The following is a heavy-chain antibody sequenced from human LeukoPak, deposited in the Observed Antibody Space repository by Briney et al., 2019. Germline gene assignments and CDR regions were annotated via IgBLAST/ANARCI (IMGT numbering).Heavy chain of an antibody. V-gene: IGHV1-69*13. CDR2: IIPIFGTA. Sequence: ASVKVSCKASGGTFSSYAISWVRQAPGQGLEWMGGIIPIFGTANYAQKFQGRVTITADDSTSTAYMELSSLRSEDTAVYYCALSTSDYGDYVYRIWGQGTLVTVSS. CDR3: ALSTSDYGDYVYRI. CDR1: GGTFSSYA. D-gene: IGHD4-17*01. J-gene: IGHJ4*02.